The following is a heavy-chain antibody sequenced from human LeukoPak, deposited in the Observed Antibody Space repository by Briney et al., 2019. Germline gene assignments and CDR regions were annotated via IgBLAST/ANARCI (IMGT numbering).Heavy chain of an antibody. J-gene: IGHJ3*02. D-gene: IGHD4-17*01. CDR3: ARYSTRLNHDYGDYQTRHGDAFDI. CDR2: IYYSGST. CDR1: GGSISSGGYY. Sequence: SETLSLTCTVSGGSISSGGYYWSWIRQHPGKGLEWIGYIYYSGSTYYNPSPKSRVTISVDTSKNQFSLKLSSVTAADTAVYYCARYSTRLNHDYGDYQTRHGDAFDIWGQGTMVTVSS. V-gene: IGHV4-31*03.